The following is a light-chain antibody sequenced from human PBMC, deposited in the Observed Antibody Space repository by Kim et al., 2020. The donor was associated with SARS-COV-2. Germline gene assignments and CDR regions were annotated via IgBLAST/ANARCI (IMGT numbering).Light chain of an antibody. CDR3: QQYNNWPFT. J-gene: IGKJ3*01. CDR2: GAS. CDR1: QNVNNN. Sequence: EIVMTQSPAPLSVSPGERATLSCRASQNVNNNLAWYQQKPGQAPRLLLYGASTRATGIPARFSGSGSATESTLTISSLQSEDFAVYYCQQYNNWPFTFGPGTKVDIK. V-gene: IGKV3-15*01.